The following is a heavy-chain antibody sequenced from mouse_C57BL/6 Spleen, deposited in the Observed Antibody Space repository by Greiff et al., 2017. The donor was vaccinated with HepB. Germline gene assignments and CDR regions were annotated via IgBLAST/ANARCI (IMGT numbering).Heavy chain of an antibody. CDR2: IRLKSDNYAT. Sequence: EVKLEESGGGLVQPGGSMKLSCVASGFTFSNYWMNWVRQSPEKGLEWVAQIRLKSDNYATHYAESVKGRFTISRDDSKSSVYLQMNNLRAEDTGIYYCTVDIRGYLDVWGTGTTVTVSS. J-gene: IGHJ1*03. CDR1: GFTFSNYW. CDR3: TVDIRGYLDV. V-gene: IGHV6-3*01.